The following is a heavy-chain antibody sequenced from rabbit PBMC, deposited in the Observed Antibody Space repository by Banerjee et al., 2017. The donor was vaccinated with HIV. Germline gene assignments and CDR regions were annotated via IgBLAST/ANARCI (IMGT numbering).Heavy chain of an antibody. Sequence: QEQLEESGGGLVQLEGSRHPPCQASGFSFPTTYLAWSRQAPGKGLEWIACIDTGFGGTTYSASWAKGRFTISKTSSTTVTLQMTSLTAADTATYFCATYVDYDGDFNLWGPGTLVTVS. J-gene: IGHJ4*01. CDR1: GFSFPTTYL. CDR3: ATYVDYDGDFNL. CDR2: IDTGFGGTT. D-gene: IGHD2-1*01. V-gene: IGHV1S45*01.